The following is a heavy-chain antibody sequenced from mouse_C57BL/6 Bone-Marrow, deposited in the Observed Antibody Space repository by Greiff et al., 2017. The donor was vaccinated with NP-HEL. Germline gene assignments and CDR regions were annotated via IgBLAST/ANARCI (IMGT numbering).Heavy chain of an antibody. V-gene: IGHV1-47*01. CDR3: ARGIITTVVATDWYFDV. Sequence: QVQLQQSGAELVKPGASVKMSCKASGYTFTTYPIEWMKQNHGKSLEWIGNFHPYNDDTKYNEKFKGKATLTVEKSSSTVYLELSRLTSDDSAVYYCARGIITTVVATDWYFDVWGTGTTVTVSS. D-gene: IGHD1-1*01. CDR2: FHPYNDDT. J-gene: IGHJ1*03. CDR1: GYTFTTYP.